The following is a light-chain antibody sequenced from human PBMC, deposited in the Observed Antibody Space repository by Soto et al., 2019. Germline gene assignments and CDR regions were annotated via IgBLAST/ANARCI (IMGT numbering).Light chain of an antibody. CDR2: AAS. V-gene: IGKV1-39*01. Sequence: DIQMTQSPSSLSASVGDRVTITCRASQTISNYLKWYQQTPGKAPNLLIYAASNLQSGVPSRFSGSGSGTYFILTISSLQPEDFVTYYWQQSYSTPRTFGQGTKVEIK. J-gene: IGKJ1*01. CDR1: QTISNY. CDR3: QQSYSTPRT.